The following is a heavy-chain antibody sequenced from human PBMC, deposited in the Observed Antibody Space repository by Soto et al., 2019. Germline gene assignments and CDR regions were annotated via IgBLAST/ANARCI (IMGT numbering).Heavy chain of an antibody. V-gene: IGHV3-30*18. Sequence: GGSLRLSCAASGFTFSSYGMHWVRQAPGKGLEWVAVISYDGSNKYYADSVKGRFTISRDNSKNTLYLQMNRLRAEDTAVYYCAKDGGLLWFGESLGYFDYWGQGTLVTVSS. CDR2: ISYDGSNK. CDR1: GFTFSSYG. CDR3: AKDGGLLWFGESLGYFDY. J-gene: IGHJ4*02. D-gene: IGHD3-10*01.